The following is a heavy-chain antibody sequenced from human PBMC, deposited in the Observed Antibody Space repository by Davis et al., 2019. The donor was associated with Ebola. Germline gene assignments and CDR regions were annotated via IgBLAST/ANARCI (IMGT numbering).Heavy chain of an antibody. CDR2: INAGNGNT. D-gene: IGHD6-13*01. V-gene: IGHV1-3*01. Sequence: AASVKVSCKASGYTFTSYAMHWVRQAPGQRLEWMGWINAGNGNTKYSQKFQGRVTITRDTSASTAYMELSSLRSEDTAVYYCAREGPGGYSSSTKVGWFDPWGQGTLVTVSS. J-gene: IGHJ5*02. CDR1: GYTFTSYA. CDR3: AREGPGGYSSSTKVGWFDP.